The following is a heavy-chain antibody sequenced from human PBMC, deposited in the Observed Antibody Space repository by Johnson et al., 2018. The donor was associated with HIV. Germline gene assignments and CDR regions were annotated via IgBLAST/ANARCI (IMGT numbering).Heavy chain of an antibody. V-gene: IGHV3-30-3*01. J-gene: IGHJ3*01. CDR1: GFTFSSYA. Sequence: QMQLVESGGGVVQPGRSLRLSCAASGFTFSSYAMHWVRQAPGKGLEWVAVISYDGSNKYYADSVKGRFTVSRDNSKNTLYLQMNSLRGEDTAMYYCAKDGGRWSYSFDVWGQGTMVSVSS. CDR2: ISYDGSNK. D-gene: IGHD3-16*01. CDR3: AKDGGRWSYSFDV.